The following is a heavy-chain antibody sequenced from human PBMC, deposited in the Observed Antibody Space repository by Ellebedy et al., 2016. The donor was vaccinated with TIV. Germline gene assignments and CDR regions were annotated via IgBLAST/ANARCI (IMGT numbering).Heavy chain of an antibody. D-gene: IGHD6-13*01. Sequence: GESLKISCAASGFTFSSYWMHWVRQAPGKGLVWVSRIHSDGSITTYADSVKGRFTISRDNAKNTLFLEMNSLRADDTAVYYCARLAATAGTPPVDYWGQGTLVTVSS. V-gene: IGHV3-74*01. CDR1: GFTFSSYW. CDR2: IHSDGSIT. CDR3: ARLAATAGTPPVDY. J-gene: IGHJ4*02.